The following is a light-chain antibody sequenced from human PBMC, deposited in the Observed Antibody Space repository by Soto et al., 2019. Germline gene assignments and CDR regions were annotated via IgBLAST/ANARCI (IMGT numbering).Light chain of an antibody. V-gene: IGKV1-9*01. Sequence: DIQLTQSPSFLSASVGDRVTITCRASQGIRSFLAWYQKKPGKAPKLLIYGASTLQDGVPSTFSGSGSGTDFTLTISSLQPEDFATYYCQQLKSYPLTFGGGPKVQL. CDR1: QGIRSF. CDR2: GAS. J-gene: IGKJ4*01. CDR3: QQLKSYPLT.